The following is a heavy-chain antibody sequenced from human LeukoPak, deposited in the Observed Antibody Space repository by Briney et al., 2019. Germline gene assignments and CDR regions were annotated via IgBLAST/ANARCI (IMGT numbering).Heavy chain of an antibody. D-gene: IGHD4-17*01. Sequence: GGSLRLSCAASGFTFSSYAMSWVRQAPGKGLEWVSAISGSGGNTYYADSVRGRFTVSGDNSKNTLWLQMTSLRAEDTAVYYCARAKYDYGDPVGWFDPWGQGTLVTVSS. CDR2: ISGSGGNT. CDR3: ARAKYDYGDPVGWFDP. V-gene: IGHV3-23*01. J-gene: IGHJ5*02. CDR1: GFTFSSYA.